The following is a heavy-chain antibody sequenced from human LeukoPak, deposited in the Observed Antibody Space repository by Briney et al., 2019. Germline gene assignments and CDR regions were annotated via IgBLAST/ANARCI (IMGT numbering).Heavy chain of an antibody. CDR1: GGSISSSSYY. J-gene: IGHJ4*02. D-gene: IGHD3-3*01. Sequence: SETLSLTCTVSGGSISSSSYYWGWIRQPPGKGLEWIGSIYYSGSTYYNPSLKSRVTISVDTSKNQFSLKLNSVTAADAAVYYCARRPRITIFEVDHYFDYWGQGTLVTVSS. CDR3: ARRPRITIFEVDHYFDY. V-gene: IGHV4-39*01. CDR2: IYYSGST.